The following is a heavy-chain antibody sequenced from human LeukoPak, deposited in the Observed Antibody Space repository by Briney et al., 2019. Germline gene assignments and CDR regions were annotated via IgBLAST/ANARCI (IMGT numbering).Heavy chain of an antibody. J-gene: IGHJ4*02. D-gene: IGHD1-20*01. CDR3: ARADNWIFDY. V-gene: IGHV3-30*04. Sequence: GGSLRLSCAASGFTFSNSVIHWVRQAPGKGLEWVAVMSYDGRNYYYADSVKGQFTISRDNSKNTLYLQMNSLRAQDTAVYYCARADNWIFDYWGQGTLVTVSS. CDR1: GFTFSNSV. CDR2: MSYDGRNY.